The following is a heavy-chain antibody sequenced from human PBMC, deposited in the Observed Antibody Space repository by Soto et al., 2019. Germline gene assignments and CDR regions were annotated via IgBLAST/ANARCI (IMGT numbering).Heavy chain of an antibody. V-gene: IGHV3-23*01. D-gene: IGHD3-10*01. J-gene: IGHJ6*02. CDR2: ISGSGGST. CDR3: AKDGGYGSGSYLRYYYYGMDV. Sequence: GGSLRLSCAASGFTFSSYAMSWVRQAPGKGLEWVSAISGSGGSTYYADSVKGRFTISRDNSKNTLYLQMNSLRAEDTAVYYCAKDGGYGSGSYLRYYYYGMDVWGQGTTVTVSS. CDR1: GFTFSSYA.